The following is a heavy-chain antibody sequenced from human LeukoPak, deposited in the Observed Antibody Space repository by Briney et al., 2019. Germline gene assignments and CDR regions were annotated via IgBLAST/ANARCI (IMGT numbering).Heavy chain of an antibody. V-gene: IGHV4-59*01. J-gene: IGHJ4*02. Sequence: SETLSLTCTVSGPSISSYYWSWIRQPPGKGLEWLGYIYYSGSTNYNPSLKSRVTISVDTSKNQFSLKLSSVTAADTAVYYCGRGAIVATMTFDYWGQGTLVTVSS. CDR1: GPSISSYY. D-gene: IGHD5-12*01. CDR3: GRGAIVATMTFDY. CDR2: IYYSGST.